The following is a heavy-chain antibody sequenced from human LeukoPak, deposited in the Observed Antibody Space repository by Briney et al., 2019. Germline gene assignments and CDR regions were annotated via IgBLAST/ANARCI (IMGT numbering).Heavy chain of an antibody. CDR2: ISYDGSNK. D-gene: IGHD3-10*01. CDR3: AREFYGSGSYVNGMDV. CDR1: GFTFSSYA. J-gene: IGHJ6*02. V-gene: IGHV3-30-3*01. Sequence: TGGSLRLSCAASGFTFSSYAMHWVRQAPGKGLEWVAVISYDGSNKYYADSVKGRFTISRDNSKNTLYLQMNSLRAEDTAVYYCAREFYGSGSYVNGMDVWGRGTTVTVSS.